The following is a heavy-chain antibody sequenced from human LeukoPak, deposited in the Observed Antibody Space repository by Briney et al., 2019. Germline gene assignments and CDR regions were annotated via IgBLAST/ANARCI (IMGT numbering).Heavy chain of an antibody. D-gene: IGHD6-19*01. J-gene: IGHJ4*02. Sequence: SETLSLTCIVSGGSVSSGSYYWSWIRQPPGKGLEWIGYIYYSGSTNYNPSLKSRVTISVDTSKNQFSLKLSSVTAADTAVYYCARYPPPDSSGPEYYFDYWGQGTLVTVSS. V-gene: IGHV4-61*01. CDR2: IYYSGST. CDR3: ARYPPPDSSGPEYYFDY. CDR1: GGSVSSGSYY.